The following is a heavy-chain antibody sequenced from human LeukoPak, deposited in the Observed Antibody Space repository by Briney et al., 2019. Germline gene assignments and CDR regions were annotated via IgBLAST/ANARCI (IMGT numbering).Heavy chain of an antibody. Sequence: SVKVSCKASGGTFSSYAISWVRQAPGQGLEWMGGIIPIFGTANYAQKFQGRVTITTDESTCTAYMELSSLRSEDTAVYYCASGSSSSWSHYYYYYYMDVWGKGTTVTVSS. V-gene: IGHV1-69*05. CDR3: ASGSSSSWSHYYYYYYMDV. CDR1: GGTFSSYA. D-gene: IGHD6-13*01. CDR2: IIPIFGTA. J-gene: IGHJ6*03.